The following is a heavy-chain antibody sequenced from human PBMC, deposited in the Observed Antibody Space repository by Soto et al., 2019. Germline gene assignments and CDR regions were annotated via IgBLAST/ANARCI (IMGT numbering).Heavy chain of an antibody. CDR3: ARGYYCSWRSDY. CDR1: GGSISSSNW. D-gene: IGHD3-10*01. Sequence: SETLSLTCTVSGGSISSSNWWNWVRHPPGKGLEWIGEIYHSGSTNYNPSLKSRVTISVGKSKNQFSLKLNSVTSADTAVYYCARGYYCSWRSDYWGQGTLVTVSS. V-gene: IGHV4-4*02. J-gene: IGHJ4*02. CDR2: IYHSGST.